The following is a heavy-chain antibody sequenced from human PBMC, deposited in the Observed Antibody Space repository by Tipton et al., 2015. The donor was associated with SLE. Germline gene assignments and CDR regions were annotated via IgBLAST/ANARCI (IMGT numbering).Heavy chain of an antibody. CDR1: GGSISSSSYY. CDR2: IYYSGST. V-gene: IGHV4-39*07. J-gene: IGHJ6*02. CDR3: ARITTTLGGMDV. Sequence: TLSLTCTVSGGSISSSSYYWGWIRQPPGKGLEWIGSIYYSGSTYYNPSLKSRVTISVDTSKNQFSLKLSPVTAADTAVYYCARITTTLGGMDVWGQGTTVTVSS. D-gene: IGHD1-1*01.